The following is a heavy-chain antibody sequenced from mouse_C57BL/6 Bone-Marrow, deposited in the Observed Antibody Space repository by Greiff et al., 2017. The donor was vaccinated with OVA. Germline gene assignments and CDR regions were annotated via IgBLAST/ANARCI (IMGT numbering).Heavy chain of an antibody. V-gene: IGHV1-69*01. J-gene: IGHJ3*01. D-gene: IGHD2-3*01. CDR3: AREGRLLPAWFAY. Sequence: QVQLQQPGAELVIPGASVKLSCKASGYTFTSYWMHWVKQRPGQGLEWIGEIDPSDSYTNYNQKFKGKSTLTVDKSSSTAYMQLSSLTSEDSAVYYCAREGRLLPAWFAYWGQGTLVTVSA. CDR1: GYTFTSYW. CDR2: IDPSDSYT.